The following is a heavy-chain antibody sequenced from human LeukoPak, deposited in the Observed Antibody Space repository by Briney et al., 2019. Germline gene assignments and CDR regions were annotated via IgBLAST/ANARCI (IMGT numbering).Heavy chain of an antibody. D-gene: IGHD5-18*01. J-gene: IGHJ4*02. CDR3: ARGGWTRWRVTDY. CDR1: GGSFSGYY. CDR2: INHSGST. Sequence: SETLSLTCAVYGGSFSGYYWSWIRQPPGKGLEWIGEINHSGSTNYNPSLKSRVTISVDTSKNQFSLELSSVTAADTAVYYCARGGWTRWRVTDYWGQGTLVTVSS. V-gene: IGHV4-34*01.